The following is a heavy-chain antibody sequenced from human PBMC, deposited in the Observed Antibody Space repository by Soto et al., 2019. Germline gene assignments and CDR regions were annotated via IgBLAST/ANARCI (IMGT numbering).Heavy chain of an antibody. CDR3: ARDLWGYCGADCYPLDV. V-gene: IGHV4-59*01. CDR1: GGSISSYY. J-gene: IGHJ6*02. Sequence: SETLSLTCTVSGGSISSYYWSWIRQPPGKGLEWIGYMYNTGSTIYNPSLKSRVTISVDTSKNQFSLKMNSVTAADTAVYYCARDLWGYCGADCYPLDVWGQGTTVTVS. D-gene: IGHD2-21*02. CDR2: MYNTGST.